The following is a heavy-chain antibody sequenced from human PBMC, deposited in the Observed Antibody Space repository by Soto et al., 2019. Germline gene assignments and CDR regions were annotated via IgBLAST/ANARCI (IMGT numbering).Heavy chain of an antibody. J-gene: IGHJ4*02. CDR2: IYYSGST. CDR3: ARVTEYYYGSGSLTIDY. CDR1: GGSVSGGSYY. D-gene: IGHD3-10*01. V-gene: IGHV4-61*01. Sequence: SETMSLPCSVSGGSVSGGSYYWSWIRQPPGKGLEWIGYIYYSGSTNYNPSLKSRVTISVDTSKNQFSLKLSSVTAADTAVYYCARVTEYYYGSGSLTIDYWGQGTLVTVSS.